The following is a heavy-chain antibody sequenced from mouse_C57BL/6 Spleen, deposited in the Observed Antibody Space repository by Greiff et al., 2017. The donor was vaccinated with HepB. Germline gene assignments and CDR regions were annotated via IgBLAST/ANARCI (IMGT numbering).Heavy chain of an antibody. Sequence: LEESGAELVRPGTSVKMSCKASGYTFTNYWIGWAKQRPGHGLEWIGDIYPGGGYTNYNEKFKGKATLTADKSSSTAYMQFSSLTSEDSAIYYCARRGSSLFDYWGQGTTLTVSS. V-gene: IGHV1-63*01. D-gene: IGHD1-1*01. CDR2: IYPGGGYT. J-gene: IGHJ2*01. CDR3: ARRGSSLFDY. CDR1: GYTFTNYW.